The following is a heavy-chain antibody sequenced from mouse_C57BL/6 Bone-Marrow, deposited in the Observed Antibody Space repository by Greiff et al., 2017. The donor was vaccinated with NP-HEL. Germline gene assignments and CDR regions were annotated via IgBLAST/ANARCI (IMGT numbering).Heavy chain of an antibody. J-gene: IGHJ2*01. CDR2: INPYNGGT. Sequence: VQLQQSGPVLVKPGASVKMSCKASGYTFTDYYMNWVKQSHGKSLEWIGVINPYNGGTSYNQKFKGKATLTVDKSSSTAYMQLSSLTSEDSAVYYCARGSTYYFDYWGQGTTLTVSS. CDR1: GYTFTDYY. D-gene: IGHD1-1*01. V-gene: IGHV1-19*01. CDR3: ARGSTYYFDY.